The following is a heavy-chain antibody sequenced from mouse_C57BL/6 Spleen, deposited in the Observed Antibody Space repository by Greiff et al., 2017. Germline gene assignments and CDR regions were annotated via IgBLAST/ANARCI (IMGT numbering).Heavy chain of an antibody. CDR3: ARDRNFDD. V-gene: IGHV5-4*01. CDR2: ISDGGSYT. CDR1: GFTFSSYA. J-gene: IGHJ2*01. Sequence: DVQLVESGGGLVKPGGSLKLSCAASGFTFSSYAMSWVRQTPEKRLEWVATISDGGSYTYYPDNVKGRFTISRDNAKNNLYLHMSHLKSEDTAMYYCARDRNFDDWGQGTTLTVSS.